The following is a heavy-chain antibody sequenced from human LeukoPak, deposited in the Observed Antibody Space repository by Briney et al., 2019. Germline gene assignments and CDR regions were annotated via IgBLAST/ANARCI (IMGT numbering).Heavy chain of an antibody. D-gene: IGHD1-26*01. V-gene: IGHV1-46*01. CDR2: INPTGGST. J-gene: IGHJ5*02. CDR3: ARDNSVGNNAWWFDP. Sequence: ASVKVSCKASGYNFTRYYMHWVRQAPGQGLGWMGLINPTGGSTGYAQKFQGRVTMTRDMSTSTDYMELSSLRSEDTAIYYCARDNSVGNNAWWFDPWGQGTLVTVSS. CDR1: GYNFTRYY.